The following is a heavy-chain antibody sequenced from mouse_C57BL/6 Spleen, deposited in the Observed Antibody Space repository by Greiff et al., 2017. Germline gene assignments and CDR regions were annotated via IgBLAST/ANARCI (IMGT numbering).Heavy chain of an antibody. Sequence: VQLQQSGAELVRPGASVTLSCKASGYTFTDYEMHWVKQTPVHGLEWIGAIDPETGGTAYNQKFKGKAILTTDKSSSTAYMELRSLKSEDSAVYYCTRGGSYYFDYWGQGPTLTVSS. J-gene: IGHJ2*01. CDR1: GYTFTDYE. V-gene: IGHV1-15*01. CDR2: IDPETGGT. CDR3: TRGGSYYFDY.